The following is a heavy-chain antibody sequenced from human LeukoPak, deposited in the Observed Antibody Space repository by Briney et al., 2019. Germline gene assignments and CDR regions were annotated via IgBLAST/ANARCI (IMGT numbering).Heavy chain of an antibody. CDR1: GGSFSGYY. CDR3: ARLRGDYDFWSGYFYYFDY. V-gene: IGHV4-34*01. D-gene: IGHD3-3*01. Sequence: PSETLSLTCAVYGGSFSGYYWSWIRQPPGKGLEWIGEINHSGSTNYNPSLKSRVTISVDTSKNQFSLKLSSVTAADTAVYYCARLRGDYDFWSGYFYYFDYWGQGTLVTVSS. J-gene: IGHJ4*02. CDR2: INHSGST.